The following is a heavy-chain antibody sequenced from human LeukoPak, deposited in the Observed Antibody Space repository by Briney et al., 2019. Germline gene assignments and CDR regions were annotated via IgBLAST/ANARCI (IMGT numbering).Heavy chain of an antibody. J-gene: IGHJ6*03. CDR1: GFTFSSYW. V-gene: IGHV3-7*01. CDR3: ARDGSGSYSKIYYMDV. CDR2: IKQDGNEK. D-gene: IGHD1-26*01. Sequence: PGGSLRLSCAASGFTFSSYWMSWVRQAPGRGLEWVANIKQDGNEKYCVDSVKGRFTIFRDNAKNSLYLQMNSLRVEDTGVYYCARDGSGSYSKIYYMDVWGKGTTVTISS.